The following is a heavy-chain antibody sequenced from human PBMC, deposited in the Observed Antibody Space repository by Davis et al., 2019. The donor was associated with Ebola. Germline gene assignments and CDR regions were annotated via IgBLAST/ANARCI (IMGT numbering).Heavy chain of an antibody. CDR3: AREGYYGSGSYYYYYYGMDV. Sequence: GESLKISCAASGFTFSSYAMHWVRQAPGKGLEWVAVISYDGSNKYYADSVKGRFTISRDNSKNTLCLQMNSLRAEDTAVYYCAREGYYGSGSYYYYYYGMDVWGQGTTVTVSS. V-gene: IGHV3-30*14. CDR2: ISYDGSNK. J-gene: IGHJ6*02. D-gene: IGHD3-10*01. CDR1: GFTFSSYA.